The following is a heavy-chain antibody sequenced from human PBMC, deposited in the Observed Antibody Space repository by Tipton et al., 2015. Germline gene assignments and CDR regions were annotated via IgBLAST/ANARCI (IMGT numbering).Heavy chain of an antibody. D-gene: IGHD3-9*01. CDR2: IYYSGST. CDR1: GGSFSDYY. CDR3: ACQDYDSLTRDYQTVDY. J-gene: IGHJ4*02. V-gene: IGHV4-59*01. Sequence: TLSLTCTVSGGSFSDYYWSWIRQSPGEGLEWIGYIYYSGSTNYNPSLRSRVAMSMDTSKNQFSPKLSSVIAADTAVYYCACQDYDSLTRDYQTVDYWGQGTLVTVSS.